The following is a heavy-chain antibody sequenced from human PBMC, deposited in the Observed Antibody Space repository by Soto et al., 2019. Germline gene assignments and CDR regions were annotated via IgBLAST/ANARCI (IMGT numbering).Heavy chain of an antibody. CDR1: GFTFSSYW. D-gene: IGHD3-10*01. J-gene: IGHJ4*02. V-gene: IGHV3-74*01. CDR3: AKRTSMSGNYYFDY. Sequence: GGSLRLSCAASGFTFSSYWMHWVRQAPGKGLVWVSRINSDGSSISYADSVKGRFTISRDNAKNTLYLQMSSVRAEDTAVYYCAKRTSMSGNYYFDYWGQGTLVTVSS. CDR2: INSDGSSI.